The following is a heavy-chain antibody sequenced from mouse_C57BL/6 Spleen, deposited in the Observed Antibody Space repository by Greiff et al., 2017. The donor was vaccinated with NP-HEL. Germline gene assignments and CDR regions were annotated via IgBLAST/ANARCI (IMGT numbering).Heavy chain of an antibody. D-gene: IGHD2-1*01. J-gene: IGHJ3*01. V-gene: IGHV14-4*01. CDR3: TVYYGPPY. CDR2: IDPENGDT. Sequence: VQLQQSGAELVRPGASVKLSCTASGFNIKDDYMHWVKQRPEQGLEWIGWIDPENGDTEYASKFQGKATITADTSSNTAYLQLSSLTSEDTAVYYCTVYYGPPYWGQGTLVTVSA. CDR1: GFNIKDDY.